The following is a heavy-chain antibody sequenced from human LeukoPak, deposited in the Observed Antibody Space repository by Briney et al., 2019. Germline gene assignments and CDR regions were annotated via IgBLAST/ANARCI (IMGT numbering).Heavy chain of an antibody. J-gene: IGHJ3*02. CDR1: GFTFDDYA. D-gene: IGHD1-26*01. CDR2: ISGDVGST. Sequence: PGGSLRLSCAASGFTFDDYAMHWVRQAPGKGLEWVSLISGDVGSTYYADALKGRFTISRDNSKNSLYLQMNSLRTEDTALYYCAKDIFPIVGATHDAFDIWGQGTMVTVSS. CDR3: AKDIFPIVGATHDAFDI. V-gene: IGHV3-43*02.